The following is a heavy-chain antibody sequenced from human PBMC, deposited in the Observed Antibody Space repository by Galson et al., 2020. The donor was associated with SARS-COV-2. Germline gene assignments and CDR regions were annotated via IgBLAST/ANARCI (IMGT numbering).Heavy chain of an antibody. Sequence: GESLKISCKASGYSFTSQWIGWVRQMPGKGLEWMGIIFPGDFDTRYSPSFQGQVTISADMLISTAYLQWSSLRASDTAMYYCARLGGLGTTPPFDVWGQGTLVTVSS. J-gene: IGHJ4*02. CDR2: IFPGDFDT. D-gene: IGHD4-17*01. CDR3: ARLGGLGTTPPFDV. CDR1: GYSFTSQW. V-gene: IGHV5-51*01.